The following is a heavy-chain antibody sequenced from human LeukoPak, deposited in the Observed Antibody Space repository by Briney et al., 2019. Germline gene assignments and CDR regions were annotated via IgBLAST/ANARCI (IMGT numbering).Heavy chain of an antibody. CDR1: GGSFSGYY. Sequence: SETLSLTCAVYGGSFSGYYWSWIRQPPGKGLEWIGEINHSGSTNYNPSLKSRVTISVDKSKNRFSLKLSSVTAADTAVYYCARGNPGRGYPYYYGMDVWGHGTTVTVSS. V-gene: IGHV4-34*01. J-gene: IGHJ6*02. CDR2: INHSGST. CDR3: ARGNPGRGYPYYYGMDV. D-gene: IGHD5-18*01.